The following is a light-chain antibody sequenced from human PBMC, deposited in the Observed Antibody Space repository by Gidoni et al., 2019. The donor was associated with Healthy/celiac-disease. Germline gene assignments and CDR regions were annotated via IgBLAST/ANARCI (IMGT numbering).Light chain of an antibody. CDR1: QGISSW. CDR2: AAS. CDR3: QQANSFPLT. J-gene: IGKJ4*01. Sequence: DIQMTHSPSSVSASVGDRVTIPCRASQGISSWIAWYQQKPGKAPKLLIYAASSLQSGVPSRFSGSGSGTDFTLTISSLQPEDFATYYCQQANSFPLTCXGXTKVEIK. V-gene: IGKV1-12*01.